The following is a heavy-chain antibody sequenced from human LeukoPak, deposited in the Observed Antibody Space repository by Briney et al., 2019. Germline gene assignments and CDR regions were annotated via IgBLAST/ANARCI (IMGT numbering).Heavy chain of an antibody. D-gene: IGHD3-22*01. CDR2: INPDGSTT. CDR3: ARVLSGSWDWFDP. CDR1: GFTFSRYW. J-gene: IGHJ5*02. Sequence: GGSLRLSCAASGFTFSRYWIHWVRQAPGKGLEWVSRINPDGSTTTYADSVKGRFTISRDNAKNTVYLQMNSLRAEDTAVYYCARVLSGSWDWFDPWGQGTLVTVSS. V-gene: IGHV3-74*01.